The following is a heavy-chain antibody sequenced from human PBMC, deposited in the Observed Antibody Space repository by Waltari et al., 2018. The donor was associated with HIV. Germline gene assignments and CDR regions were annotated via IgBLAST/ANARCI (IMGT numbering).Heavy chain of an antibody. CDR3: AGVEYSTAGPGY. J-gene: IGHJ4*02. Sequence: QVQLRESGPGLVKPSETLSLTCTVSGGSISSYFWSWIRQPPGKGLEWIGYIYYTGNTNYSPSLKSRVTISVDTSKNQFSLKLTSLTAADTAVYYCAGVEYSTAGPGYWGQGTLVTVSS. CDR1: GGSISSYF. CDR2: IYYTGNT. V-gene: IGHV4-59*01. D-gene: IGHD6-13*01.